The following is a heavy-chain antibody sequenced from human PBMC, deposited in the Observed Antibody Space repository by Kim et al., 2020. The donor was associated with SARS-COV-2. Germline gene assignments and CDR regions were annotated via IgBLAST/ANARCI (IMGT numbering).Heavy chain of an antibody. CDR2: IYYSGST. CDR3: ARAPRNPNRYYFDY. V-gene: IGHV4-31*03. Sequence: SETLSLTYTVSGGSISSGGYYWSWIRQYPGKGLEWIGYIYYSGSTYYNPSLKSRVTISVDTSKNQFSLKLSSVTAADTAVYYCARAPRNPNRYYFDYWGQGTLVTVSS. D-gene: IGHD1-1*01. CDR1: GGSISSGGYY. J-gene: IGHJ4*02.